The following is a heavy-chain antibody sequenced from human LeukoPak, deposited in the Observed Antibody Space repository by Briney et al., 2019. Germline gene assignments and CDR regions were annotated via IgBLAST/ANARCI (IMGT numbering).Heavy chain of an antibody. CDR3: AKGSGWYV. CDR2: ISGSGGST. J-gene: IGHJ4*02. D-gene: IGHD6-19*01. V-gene: IGHV3-23*01. Sequence: TGGSLTLSCAASGFTFSSSSMSWVRQAPGKGLEWVSVISGSGGSTDYADSVKGRFTISRDNSKNTLYLQINSLRAEDTAVYYCAKGSGWYVWGQGTLVTVSS. CDR1: GFTFSSSS.